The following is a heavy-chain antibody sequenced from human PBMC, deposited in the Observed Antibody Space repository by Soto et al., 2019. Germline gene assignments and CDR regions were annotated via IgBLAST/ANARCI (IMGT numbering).Heavy chain of an antibody. CDR2: IMPIFRTP. Sequence: QVQLEQSGAEVKKPGSSVKVSCKASGGTFRNSAISWVRQAPGQGLEWMGGIMPIFRTPDYAQKFQGRVTITAEESTSTAYMELSGLRSDDTAVYYCARDNDRPQLGGNYYYILDVWGQGTTVTVSS. D-gene: IGHD1-1*01. J-gene: IGHJ6*02. V-gene: IGHV1-69*12. CDR1: GGTFRNSA. CDR3: ARDNDRPQLGGNYYYILDV.